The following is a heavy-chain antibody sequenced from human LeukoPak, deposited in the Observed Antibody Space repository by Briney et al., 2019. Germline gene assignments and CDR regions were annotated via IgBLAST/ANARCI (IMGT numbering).Heavy chain of an antibody. CDR3: ARQSLRLVDP. J-gene: IGHJ5*02. CDR2: IYYSGST. D-gene: IGHD3-16*01. Sequence: SETLSLTCTVSGGSINSYYWSWIRQPPGKGLEWIGYIYYSGSTNHNPSLKSRVTISVDTSKNQFSLKLSSVTAADTAVYYCARQSLRLVDPWGQGTLVTVSS. CDR1: GGSINSYY. V-gene: IGHV4-59*08.